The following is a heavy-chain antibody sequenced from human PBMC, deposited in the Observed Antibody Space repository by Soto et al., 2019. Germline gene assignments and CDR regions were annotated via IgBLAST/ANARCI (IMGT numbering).Heavy chain of an antibody. CDR3: ASAKDGYSSFYFDY. D-gene: IGHD4-4*01. V-gene: IGHV3-30*03. Sequence: GSLRLSCAASGFTFSGYGMHWVRQAPGKGLEWVALISYDGRIKYYADSVKGRFTLSRDNSKNTLYLQMDSLRTEDTAVYYCASAKDGYSSFYFDYWGLGTLVTVSS. CDR2: ISYDGRIK. CDR1: GFTFSGYG. J-gene: IGHJ4*02.